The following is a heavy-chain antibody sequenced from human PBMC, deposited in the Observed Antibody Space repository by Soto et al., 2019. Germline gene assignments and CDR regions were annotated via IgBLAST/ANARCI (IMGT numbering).Heavy chain of an antibody. D-gene: IGHD7-27*01. CDR2: IIPILGIA. Sequence: SVKVSCKASGGTFSSYTISWVRQAPGQGLEWMGRIIPILGIANYAQKFQGRVTITADKSTSTAYMELSSLRSEDTAVYYCASGLGTDYYYYYYMDVWGKGTTVTVSS. CDR1: GGTFSSYT. CDR3: ASGLGTDYYYYYYMDV. J-gene: IGHJ6*03. V-gene: IGHV1-69*02.